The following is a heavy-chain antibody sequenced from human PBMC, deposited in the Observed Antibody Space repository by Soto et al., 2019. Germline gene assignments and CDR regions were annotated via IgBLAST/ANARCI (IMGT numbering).Heavy chain of an antibody. V-gene: IGHV5-51*03. CDR2: IYPGDSDT. CDR3: ASQGAEMATITGFGY. CDR1: GYSFTSYW. J-gene: IGHJ4*02. Sequence: PGECLKISCKGFGYSFTSYWIGWVRQMPGKGLEWMGIIYPGDSDTRYSPSFQGQGTISADKSIRTAYLQWSSLKASDTAMYHCASQGAEMATITGFGYCGKRTLVAASS. D-gene: IGHD5-12*01.